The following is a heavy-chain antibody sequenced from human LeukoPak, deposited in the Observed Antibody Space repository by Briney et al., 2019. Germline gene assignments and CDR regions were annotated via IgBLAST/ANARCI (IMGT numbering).Heavy chain of an antibody. CDR3: ARDLIPAAVSDSYGMDV. Sequence: ASVKVPCKASGYTFTAYYLHWVRQAPGQGREWMGRINPNSGGPNSAQKFQGRVTMTRDTSISTAYMELNGLRSGDTAIYYCARDLIPAAVSDSYGMDVWGLGTTVTVSS. CDR2: INPNSGGP. D-gene: IGHD2-2*01. J-gene: IGHJ6*02. CDR1: GYTFTAYY. V-gene: IGHV1-2*02.